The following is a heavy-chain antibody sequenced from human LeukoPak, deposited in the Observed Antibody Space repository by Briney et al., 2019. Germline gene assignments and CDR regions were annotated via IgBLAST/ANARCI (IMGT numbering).Heavy chain of an antibody. J-gene: IGHJ4*02. CDR1: GFTFSSYA. CDR3: AKSMAFSAAAASFDY. D-gene: IGHD6-13*01. Sequence: GGSLRLSCAASGFTFSSYAMSWVRQAPGKGLEWVSAISGNGGSTYYADSVKGRFTISRDNSKNTLYLQMNSLRAEDTAVYYCAKSMAFSAAAASFDYWGQGTLVTVSS. V-gene: IGHV3-23*01. CDR2: ISGNGGST.